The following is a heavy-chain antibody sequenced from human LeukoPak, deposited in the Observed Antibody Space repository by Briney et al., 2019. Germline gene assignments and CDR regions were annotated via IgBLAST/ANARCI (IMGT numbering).Heavy chain of an antibody. V-gene: IGHV6-1*01. D-gene: IGHD6-13*01. CDR3: ARDDRSSWPFDY. CDR2: TYYRSKWYN. J-gene: IGHJ4*02. Sequence: PSQTLTLTCAISGDSESRKNAVWNWIRQSPSRGLDWLGRTYYRSKWYNDYAVSVKSRITINPDTSKNQFSLQLNSVTPEDTAVYYCARDDRSSWPFDYWGQGTLVTVSS. CDR1: GDSESRKNAV.